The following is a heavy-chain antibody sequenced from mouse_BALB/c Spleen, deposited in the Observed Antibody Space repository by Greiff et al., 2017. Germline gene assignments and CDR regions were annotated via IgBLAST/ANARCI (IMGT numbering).Heavy chain of an antibody. D-gene: IGHD1-2*01. CDR1: GYTFTSYW. V-gene: IGHV1S22*01. CDR2: IYPGSGST. J-gene: IGHJ2*01. CDR3: TRGTTATLDY. Sequence: LQQPGSALVRPGASVKLSCKASGYTFTSYWMHWVKQRHGQGLEWIGNIYPGSGSTNYDEKFKSKGTLTVFTSSSTAYMHLSSLTSEDSAVYYCTRGTTATLDYWGKGTTLTVSS.